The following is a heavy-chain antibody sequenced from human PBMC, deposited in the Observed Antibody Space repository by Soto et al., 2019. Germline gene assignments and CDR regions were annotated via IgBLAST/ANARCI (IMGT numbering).Heavy chain of an antibody. J-gene: IGHJ4*02. V-gene: IGHV3-9*01. CDR3: AKDIGGYYDYIWGSYRETYFDY. CDR2: ISWNSGSI. D-gene: IGHD3-16*02. Sequence: GGSLRLSCAASGFTFDDYAMHWVRQAPGKGLEWVSGISWNSGSIGYADSVKGRFTISRDNAKNSLYLQMNSLRAEDTALYYCAKDIGGYYDYIWGSYRETYFDYWGQGTLVTVSS. CDR1: GFTFDDYA.